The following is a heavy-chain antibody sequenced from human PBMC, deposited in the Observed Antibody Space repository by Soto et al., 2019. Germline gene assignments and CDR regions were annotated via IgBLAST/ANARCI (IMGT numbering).Heavy chain of an antibody. Sequence: ASVKVSCKASGYTFTSYGISWVRQAPGQGLEWMGWISAYNGNTNYAQKLQGRVTMTTDTSTSTAYMELRSLRSDDTAVYYGESGGLGSYYRWYDDCYGIDVWCQGTTDTDSS. CDR3: ESGGLGSYYRWYDDCYGIDV. D-gene: IGHD3-10*01. V-gene: IGHV1-18*04. CDR1: GYTFTSYG. CDR2: ISAYNGNT. J-gene: IGHJ6*02.